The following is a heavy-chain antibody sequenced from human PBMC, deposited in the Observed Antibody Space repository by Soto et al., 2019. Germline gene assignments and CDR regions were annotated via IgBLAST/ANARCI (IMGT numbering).Heavy chain of an antibody. Sequence: PGGSLRLSCAASGFTFSSYAMSWVRQAPGKGLEWVSAISGSGGSTYYADSVKGRFIISRDNSKNTLYLQMNSLRAEDTAVYYCAKSLAAAANLFYFDYWGQGTLVTVSS. V-gene: IGHV3-23*01. D-gene: IGHD6-13*01. CDR2: ISGSGGST. J-gene: IGHJ4*02. CDR1: GFTFSSYA. CDR3: AKSLAAAANLFYFDY.